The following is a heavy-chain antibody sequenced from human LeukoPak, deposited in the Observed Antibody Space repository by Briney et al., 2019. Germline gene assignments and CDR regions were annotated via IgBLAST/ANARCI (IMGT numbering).Heavy chain of an antibody. CDR2: IRYDGSNK. J-gene: IGHJ4*02. CDR3: AKDSDSWSGYCDY. D-gene: IGHD3-3*01. V-gene: IGHV3-30*02. Sequence: GGSLRLSCAASGFTFSSYAMSWVRQAPGKGLEWVAFIRYDGSNKYYADSVKGRFTISRDNSKNTLYLQMNSLRAEDTAVYYCAKDSDSWSGYCDYWGQGTLVTVSS. CDR1: GFTFSSYA.